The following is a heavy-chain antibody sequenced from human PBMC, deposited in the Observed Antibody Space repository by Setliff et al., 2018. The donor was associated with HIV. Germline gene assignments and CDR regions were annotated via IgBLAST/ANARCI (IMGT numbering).Heavy chain of an antibody. CDR2: INTYKGNT. CDR1: RYTFTSYG. V-gene: IGHV1-18*01. CDR3: ARTILRYFGWENPLPDAFDI. Sequence: ASVKVSCKASRYTFTSYGISWVRQAPGQGLEWMGWINTYKGNTNYAQKVQGRVTMTKDTSTSTAYLEVRSLSSDDTAVYYCARTILRYFGWENPLPDAFDIWGQGTMVTVS. D-gene: IGHD3-9*01. J-gene: IGHJ3*02.